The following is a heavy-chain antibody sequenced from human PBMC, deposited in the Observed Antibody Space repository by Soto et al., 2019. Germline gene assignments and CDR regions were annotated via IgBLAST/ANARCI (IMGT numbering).Heavy chain of an antibody. CDR1: GFSLTSGVG. CDR2: IYWDDDK. J-gene: IGHJ4*02. V-gene: IGHV2-5*02. CDR3: AHIDPEIVTVGGHGGFDY. Sequence: QITLKESGPTLVRPPQTLTLTCTFSGFSLTSGVGVGWIRQPPVKALEWLALIYWDDDKRYSPSLKNRLTIIKDTTKNPVVLTMAKVGPVDTATYSCAHIDPEIVTVGGHGGFDYWGQGTLVTVSS. D-gene: IGHD5-12*01.